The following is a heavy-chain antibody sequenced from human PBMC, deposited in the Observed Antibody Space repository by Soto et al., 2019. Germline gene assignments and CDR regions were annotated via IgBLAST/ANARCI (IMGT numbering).Heavy chain of an antibody. CDR2: IYYSGST. V-gene: IGHV4-59*08. J-gene: IGHJ6*03. Sequence: PSETLSLTCTVSGGSISSYYWSWIREPPGKGLEWIGYIYYSGSTNYNPSLKSRVTISVDTSKNQFSLKLSSVTAADTAVYYCARVAARTSGYYYYYYMDVWGKGTTVTVSS. D-gene: IGHD6-6*01. CDR3: ARVAARTSGYYYYYYMDV. CDR1: GGSISSYY.